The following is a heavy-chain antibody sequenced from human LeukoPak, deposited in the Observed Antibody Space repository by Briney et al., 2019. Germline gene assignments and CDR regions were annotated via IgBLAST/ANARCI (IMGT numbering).Heavy chain of an antibody. CDR3: ARGPKWLVRGYFDY. Sequence: GASVKVSCKASGYTFTGYYMHWVRQAPGQGLEWMGWINPNSGGTNYAQKFQGRVTMTRDTSISTAYMELSRLRSDDTAVYYCARGPKWLVRGYFDYWGQGTLVTVSS. CDR2: INPNSGGT. CDR1: GYTFTGYY. J-gene: IGHJ4*02. V-gene: IGHV1-2*02. D-gene: IGHD6-19*01.